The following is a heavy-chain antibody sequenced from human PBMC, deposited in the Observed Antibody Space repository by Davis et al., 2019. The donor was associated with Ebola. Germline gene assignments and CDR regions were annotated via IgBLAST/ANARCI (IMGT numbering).Heavy chain of an antibody. CDR3: ARAGLTHYYDSSGYSPMDY. CDR2: IYHSGST. Sequence: PSETLSLTCTVSGYSISSGYYWGWIRQPPGKGLEWIGSIYHSGSTYYNPSLKSRVTISVDTSKNQFSLKLSSVTAADTAVYYCARAGLTHYYDSSGYSPMDYWGQGTLVTVSS. J-gene: IGHJ4*02. D-gene: IGHD3-22*01. V-gene: IGHV4-38-2*02. CDR1: GYSISSGYY.